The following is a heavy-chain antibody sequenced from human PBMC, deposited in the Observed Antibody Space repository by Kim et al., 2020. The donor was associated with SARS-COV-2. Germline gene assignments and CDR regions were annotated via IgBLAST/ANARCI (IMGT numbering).Heavy chain of an antibody. V-gene: IGHV1-46*01. CDR2: INPSGGST. Sequence: ASVKVSCNASGYTFTSYYMHWARQAPGQGLEWMGIINPSGGSTSYAQKFQGRVTMTRDTSTSTVYMELSSLRSEDTAVYYCARDLVGCSGGSCYFRMDVWGQGTTVTVSS. D-gene: IGHD2-15*01. CDR1: GYTFTSYY. J-gene: IGHJ6*02. CDR3: ARDLVGCSGGSCYFRMDV.